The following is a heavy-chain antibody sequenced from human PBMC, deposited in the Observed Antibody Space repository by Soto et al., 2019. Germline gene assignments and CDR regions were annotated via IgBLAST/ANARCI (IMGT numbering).Heavy chain of an antibody. CDR3: ARESEDLTSNFDY. V-gene: IGHV3-21*06. Sequence: GGSLRLSCAASGFTFTRYSRNWVRQAPGKGLEWVSSISSTTNYIYYGDSMKGRFTISRDNAKNSLYLEMNSLRAEDTAVYYCARESEDLTSNFDYWGQGTLVTVYS. J-gene: IGHJ4*02. CDR2: ISSTTNYI. CDR1: GFTFTRYS.